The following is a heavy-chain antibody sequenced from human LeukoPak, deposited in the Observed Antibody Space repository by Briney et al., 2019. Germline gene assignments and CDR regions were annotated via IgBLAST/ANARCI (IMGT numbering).Heavy chain of an antibody. CDR2: IKRDGSKI. CDR1: GFTFRTYW. CDR3: TRDSQGSGIYSVDY. V-gene: IGHV3-7*05. J-gene: IGHJ4*02. D-gene: IGHD3-10*01. Sequence: GGSLRLSCAASGFTFRTYWMSWVRQAPGKGLEWVANIKRDGSKIYYVDSVKGRFTISRDNDKNSLYPQMNSLRAEDTAVYYCTRDSQGSGIYSVDYWGQGTLVTVSS.